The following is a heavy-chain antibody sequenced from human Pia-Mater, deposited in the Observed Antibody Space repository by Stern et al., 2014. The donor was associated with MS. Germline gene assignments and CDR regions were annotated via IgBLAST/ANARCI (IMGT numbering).Heavy chain of an antibody. CDR1: GFPFRTYG. CDR2: VSSGADTT. J-gene: IGHJ4*02. Sequence: SGFPFRTYGMSWVRQAPGKGLEWVAFVSSGADTTHYADSVEGRFTISGDKAGSSLYLQMNSLRDEDTAIYYCARTWLENTFDRWGQGTLVTVSS. D-gene: IGHD5-12*01. CDR3: ARTWLENTFDR. V-gene: IGHV3-48*03.